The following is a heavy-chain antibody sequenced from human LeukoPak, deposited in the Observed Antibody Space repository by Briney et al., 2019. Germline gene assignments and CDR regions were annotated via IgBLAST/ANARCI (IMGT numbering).Heavy chain of an antibody. V-gene: IGHV3-21*01. J-gene: IGHJ4*02. Sequence: GGSLRLSCAASGFTFSSYSMNWVRQAPEKGLEWVSSISSSSSYIYYADSVKGRFTISRDNAKNSLYLQMNSLRAEDTAVYYCARVAAAGNDYWGQGTLVTVSS. D-gene: IGHD6-13*01. CDR1: GFTFSSYS. CDR3: ARVAAAGNDY. CDR2: ISSSSSYI.